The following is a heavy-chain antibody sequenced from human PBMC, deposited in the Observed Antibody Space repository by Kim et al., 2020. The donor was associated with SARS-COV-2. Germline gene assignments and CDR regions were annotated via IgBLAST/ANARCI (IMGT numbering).Heavy chain of an antibody. Sequence: GGSLRLSCAASGFTFSSHWMSWVRQAPGKGLEWVANIKQDGSEKYYVDSVKGRFTISRDNAKNSLYLQMNSLRAEDTAVYYCASSPYSSSWSRVQNWFDP. CDR2: IKQDGSEK. J-gene: IGHJ5*02. CDR1: GFTFSSHW. V-gene: IGHV3-7*01. CDR3: ASSPYSSSWSRVQNWFDP. D-gene: IGHD6-13*01.